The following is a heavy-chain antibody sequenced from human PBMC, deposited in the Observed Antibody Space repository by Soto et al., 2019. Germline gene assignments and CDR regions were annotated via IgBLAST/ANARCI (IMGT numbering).Heavy chain of an antibody. J-gene: IGHJ3*02. V-gene: IGHV3-66*02. CDR1: GFTFSSYA. CDR2: IYSGGST. CDR3: ARGPSHGAFDI. Sequence: GGSLRLSCAASGFTFSSYAMSWVRQAPGKGLEWVSVIYSGGSTYYADSVKGRFTISRDNAKNTVYLQMNSLRPEDTAVYYCARGPSHGAFDIWGQGTMVTVSS.